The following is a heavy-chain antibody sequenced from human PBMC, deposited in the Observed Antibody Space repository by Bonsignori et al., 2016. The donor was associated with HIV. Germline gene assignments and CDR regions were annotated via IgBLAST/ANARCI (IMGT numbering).Heavy chain of an antibody. CDR3: ARGGGAFDF. D-gene: IGHD1-26*01. V-gene: IGHV4-4*07. CDR1: GGAMSSFS. CDR2: ISASGRT. Sequence: GSLRLSCTVSGGAMSSFSWNWIRHPPGKGLEWIGRISASGRTTYNPSLTRRLTLSLDTSRNHFSLNLNSVTAADTAVYYCARGGGAFDFWGQGALVTVSS. J-gene: IGHJ3*01.